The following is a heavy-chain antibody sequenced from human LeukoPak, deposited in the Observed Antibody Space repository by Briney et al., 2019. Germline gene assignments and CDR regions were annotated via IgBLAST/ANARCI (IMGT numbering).Heavy chain of an antibody. Sequence: GGSLRLSCAASGFTFNSFALNWVRQAPGKGLEWVSAISGPGDVTYYADAVKGRFIISRDNFINTLYLQMDSLTAEDTGTYYYAKPGGPDITARGPFDVWGQGTMVTVSS. D-gene: IGHD3-10*01. CDR3: AKPGGPDITARGPFDV. J-gene: IGHJ3*01. CDR2: ISGPGDVT. V-gene: IGHV3-23*01. CDR1: GFTFNSFA.